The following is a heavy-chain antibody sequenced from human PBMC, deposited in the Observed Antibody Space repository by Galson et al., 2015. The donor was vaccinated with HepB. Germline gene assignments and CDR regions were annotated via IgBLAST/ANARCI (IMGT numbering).Heavy chain of an antibody. V-gene: IGHV5-51*01. CDR2: IYPGDSDT. Sequence: QSGAEVKKPGESLKISCTGSGYSFTSYWIGWVRQMPGKGLEWMGIIYPGDSDTRYSPSFQGQVTISADKSISTAYLQWSSLKASDTAMYYCARLRGRTGSGSYDAFDIWGQGTMVTVSS. CDR1: GYSFTSYW. J-gene: IGHJ3*02. CDR3: ARLRGRTGSGSYDAFDI. D-gene: IGHD3-10*01.